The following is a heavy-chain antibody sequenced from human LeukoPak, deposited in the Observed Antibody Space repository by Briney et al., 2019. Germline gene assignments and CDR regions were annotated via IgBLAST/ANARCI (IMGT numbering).Heavy chain of an antibody. CDR2: INPNSGGT. V-gene: IGHV1-2*02. J-gene: IGHJ6*03. CDR1: GYTFTGYY. Sequence: ASVKVSCKASGYTFTGYYMHWVRQAPGQGLEWMGWINPNSGGTNYAQKFQGRVTMTRDTSISTAYMELSSLRSEDTAVYYCARGRTSYYYYYYYYMDVWGKGTTVTVSS. D-gene: IGHD1-26*01. CDR3: ARGRTSYYYYYYYYMDV.